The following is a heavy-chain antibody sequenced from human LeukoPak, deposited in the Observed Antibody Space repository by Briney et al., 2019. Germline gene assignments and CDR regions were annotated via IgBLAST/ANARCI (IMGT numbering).Heavy chain of an antibody. Sequence: ASVKVSCKASGYTFIGYYMHWVRQAPGQGLAWMGWINPNSGGSNYAQKLHGRATMNRDTPFRAAYMEPSKLRYNDTAGYYCARGRWNDAFDIWGQGTMVTVSS. CDR3: ARGRWNDAFDI. V-gene: IGHV1-2*02. CDR1: GYTFIGYY. D-gene: IGHD4-23*01. CDR2: INPNSGGS. J-gene: IGHJ3*02.